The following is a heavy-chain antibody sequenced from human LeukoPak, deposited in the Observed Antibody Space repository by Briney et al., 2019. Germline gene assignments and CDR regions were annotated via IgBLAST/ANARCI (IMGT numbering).Heavy chain of an antibody. CDR1: GFTFSSHG. D-gene: IGHD3-22*01. J-gene: IGHJ4*02. CDR2: IRGNNDNT. V-gene: IGHV3-23*01. CDR3: AKYYYDSGGYLYYFEY. Sequence: PGGSLRLSCAASGFTFSSHGMSWVRQVPGKGLEWVSAIRGNNDNTYYANSVKGRFTISRDNSKNTLYLQINSLRAEDTAIYYCAKYYYDSGGYLYYFEYWGQGTVVSVSS.